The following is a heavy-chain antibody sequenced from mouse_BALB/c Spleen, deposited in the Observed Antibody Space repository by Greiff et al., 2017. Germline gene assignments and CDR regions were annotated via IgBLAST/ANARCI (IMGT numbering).Heavy chain of an antibody. CDR3: ARGLSYFDY. CDR1: GYTFTSYW. Sequence: ELVKPGASVKLSCKASGYTFTSYWINWIKQRTGQGLEWIGRIAPGSGSTYYNEMFKGKATLTVDTSSSTAYIQLSSLSSEDSAVYFCARGLSYFDYWGQGTTLTVSS. V-gene: IGHV1S41*01. J-gene: IGHJ2*01. CDR2: IAPGSGST.